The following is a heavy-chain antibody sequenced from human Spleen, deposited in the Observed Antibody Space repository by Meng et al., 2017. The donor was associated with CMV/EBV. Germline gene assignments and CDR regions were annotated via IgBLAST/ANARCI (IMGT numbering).Heavy chain of an antibody. J-gene: IGHJ4*02. CDR3: AKDQSGSRDGLIPAAYDH. D-gene: IGHD2-2*01. Sequence: GESLKISCAASGFTFSSYGIHWVRQAPGKGLEWVAFIRFDGSNEYYADSVKGRFTISRDNSKNTLYLQMNSLRGDDTAVYYCAKDQSGSRDGLIPAAYDHWGQGTLVTVSS. V-gene: IGHV3-30*02. CDR2: IRFDGSNE. CDR1: GFTFSSYG.